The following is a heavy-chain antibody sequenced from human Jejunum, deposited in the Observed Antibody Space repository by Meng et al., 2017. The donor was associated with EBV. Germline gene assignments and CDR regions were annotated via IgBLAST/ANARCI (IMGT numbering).Heavy chain of an antibody. J-gene: IGHJ4*02. CDR1: GYTFTSDY. D-gene: IGHD3-16*02. V-gene: IGHV1-8*01. Sequence: QVERWQFGAEVKKPGASGKVSCKASGYTFTSDYINWVRQATGQGLEWMGWMNPNSGNTGYAQKFQGRVTMTRNTSISTAYMELSSLRSEDTAVYYCARGRVWGSYQDYWGQGTLVTVSS. CDR3: ARGRVWGSYQDY. CDR2: MNPNSGNT.